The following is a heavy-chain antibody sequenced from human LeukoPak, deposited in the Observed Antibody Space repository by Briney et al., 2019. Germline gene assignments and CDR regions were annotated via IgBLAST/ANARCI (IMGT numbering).Heavy chain of an antibody. CDR2: ISWNSGSI. CDR3: AKDTAMIVGVNAFDI. Sequence: GGSLRLSCAASGFIFSNYGMHWVRQAPGKGLEWVSGISWNSGSIGYADSVKGRFTISRDNAKNSLYLQMNSLRAEDTALYYCAKDTAMIVGVNAFDIWGQGTMVTVSS. J-gene: IGHJ3*02. V-gene: IGHV3-9*01. D-gene: IGHD3-22*01. CDR1: GFIFSNYG.